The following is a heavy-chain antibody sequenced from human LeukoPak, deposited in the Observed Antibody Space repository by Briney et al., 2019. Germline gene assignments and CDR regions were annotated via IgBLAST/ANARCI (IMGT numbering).Heavy chain of an antibody. V-gene: IGHV3-9*01. D-gene: IGHD3-22*01. Sequence: PGGSLRLSCAASGFTFDDYAMHWVRQAPGKGLEWVSGISWNSGSIGYADSVKGRFTISRDNAKNSLYLQMNSLRAEDTALYYRAKVNPYYYDSSGYQQGWFDPWGQGTLVTVSS. CDR3: AKVNPYYYDSSGYQQGWFDP. CDR2: ISWNSGSI. CDR1: GFTFDDYA. J-gene: IGHJ5*02.